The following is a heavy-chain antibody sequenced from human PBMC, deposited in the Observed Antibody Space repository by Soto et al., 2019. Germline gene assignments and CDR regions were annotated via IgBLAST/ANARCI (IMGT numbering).Heavy chain of an antibody. CDR3: GRGNGMVRGVITYYSYYYYMDV. Sequence: SETLSLTCTVSGGSISSYYWSWIRQPPGKGLEWIGYIYYSGSTNYNPSLKSRVTISVDTSKNQFSLKLSSVTAADTAVYYCGRGNGMVRGVITYYSYYYYMDVWGKGATVTVSS. CDR1: GGSISSYY. D-gene: IGHD3-10*01. J-gene: IGHJ6*03. V-gene: IGHV4-59*08. CDR2: IYYSGST.